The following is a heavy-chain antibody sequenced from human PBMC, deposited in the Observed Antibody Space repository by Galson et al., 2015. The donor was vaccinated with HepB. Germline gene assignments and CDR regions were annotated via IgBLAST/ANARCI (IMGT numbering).Heavy chain of an antibody. CDR2: ISGTGSGS. Sequence: SLRLSCAASGFAFSTYGMSWVRQAPGKGLEWVSVISGTGSGSDYADSVKGRFTIARDNSRTTAYLQMNSLRAEDTALYYCATVAGFRYLDYWGQGILVTVSS. CDR3: ATVAGFRYLDY. D-gene: IGHD2/OR15-2a*01. J-gene: IGHJ4*02. CDR1: GFAFSTYG. V-gene: IGHV3-23*01.